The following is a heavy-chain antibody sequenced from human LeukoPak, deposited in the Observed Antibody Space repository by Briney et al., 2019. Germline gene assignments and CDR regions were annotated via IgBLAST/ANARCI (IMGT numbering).Heavy chain of an antibody. CDR2: MWFDGSER. Sequence: PGRSLILSCEASGFSFSSFGMHWVRQAPGKGLEWVAVMWFDGSERYYAESVKGRFSISRDNSKNTVFLQMNSLRAEDTALYFCARDGAYCGGDCSLVSPLDYWGQGTLVTVSS. V-gene: IGHV3-33*01. J-gene: IGHJ4*02. CDR3: ARDGAYCGGDCSLVSPLDY. D-gene: IGHD2-21*02. CDR1: GFSFSSFG.